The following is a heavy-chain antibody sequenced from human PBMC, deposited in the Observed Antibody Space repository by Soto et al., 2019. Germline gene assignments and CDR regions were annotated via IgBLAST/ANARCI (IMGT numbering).Heavy chain of an antibody. CDR1: GFSLRTRGVG. CDR3: AHSIYGSGSYYNVPHW. D-gene: IGHD3-10*01. V-gene: IGHV2-5*02. J-gene: IGHJ4*02. Sequence: SGPPLVNPTQTLTLTCTLSGFSLRTRGVGVGWIRQPPGKALEWLALIYWDDDKRYSPSLTSRLTITKDTSKNQVVPTMTNMEPVDTATYYCAHSIYGSGSYYNVPHWWGQGTLVTVSS. CDR2: IYWDDDK.